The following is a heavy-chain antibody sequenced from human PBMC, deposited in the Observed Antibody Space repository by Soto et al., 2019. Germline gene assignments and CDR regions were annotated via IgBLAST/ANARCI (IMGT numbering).Heavy chain of an antibody. CDR2: IYSGGST. CDR3: ARGLLKAFDY. J-gene: IGHJ4*02. CDR1: GFTVSSNY. V-gene: IGHV3-53*01. Sequence: GGSLRLSCASSGFTVSSNYMSCFRQAPGKGLEWVSVIYSGGSTYYADSVKGRFTISRDNSKNTLYLQMNSLRAEDTAVYYCARGLLKAFDYWGQGTLVTVSS. D-gene: IGHD2-15*01.